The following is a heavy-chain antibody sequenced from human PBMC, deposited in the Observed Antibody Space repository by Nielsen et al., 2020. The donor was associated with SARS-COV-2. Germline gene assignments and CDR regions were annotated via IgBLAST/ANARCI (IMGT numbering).Heavy chain of an antibody. CDR1: GFTFSSYW. D-gene: IGHD6-13*01. J-gene: IGHJ4*02. CDR3: ARDQLAAAGEYYFDY. Sequence: GESLKISCAASGFTFSSYWMSWVRQAPGKGLEWVANIKQDGSEKYYVDSVKGRFTISRDNAKNSLYLQMNSLRAEDTAVYYCARDQLAAAGEYYFDYWGQGTLVTVSS. V-gene: IGHV3-7*01. CDR2: IKQDGSEK.